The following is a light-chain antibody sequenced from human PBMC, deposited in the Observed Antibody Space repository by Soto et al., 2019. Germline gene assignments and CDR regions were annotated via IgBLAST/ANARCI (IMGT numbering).Light chain of an antibody. V-gene: IGKV3-15*01. CDR2: GAS. CDR1: QSVSSK. CDR3: QQYNSWLWT. J-gene: IGKJ1*01. Sequence: DILLTQSPATLSVSLGEGATISCRASQSVSSKLTWYQQKPGQAPRLLIYGASTRATGIPARFSGGGSGTEFTLIISSLQSEDSAVYYCQQYNSWLWTFGQGTKVDI.